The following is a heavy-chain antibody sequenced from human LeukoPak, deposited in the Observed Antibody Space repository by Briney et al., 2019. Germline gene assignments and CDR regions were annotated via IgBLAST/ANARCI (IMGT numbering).Heavy chain of an antibody. CDR2: INPNSGGT. J-gene: IGHJ4*02. V-gene: IGHV1-2*02. CDR1: GYTFGDYY. Sequence: ASVKVSCKASGYTFGDYYMHWVRQAPGQGLEWMGWINPNSGGTNYAQKFRGRVTMTRDTSITTAYMELSTVTSDDTAVYFCAREPRRLFDYWGQGTLVTVSS. CDR3: AREPRRLFDY.